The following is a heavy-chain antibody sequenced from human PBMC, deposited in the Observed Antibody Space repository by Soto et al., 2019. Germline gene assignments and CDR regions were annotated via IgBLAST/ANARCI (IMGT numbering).Heavy chain of an antibody. V-gene: IGHV1-18*01. CDR2: ISAYNGNT. CDR1: GYTFTSYG. J-gene: IGHJ3*02. CDR3: SSSRDYVSLGAFDI. D-gene: IGHD4-17*01. Sequence: QVQLVQSGAEVKKPGASVKVSCKASGYTFTSYGISWVRQAPGQGLEWMGWISAYNGNTNYAQKLQGRVTMTTDTSTSTADMELRSLRSDDTAVYYFSSSRDYVSLGAFDIWGQGTMVTVSS.